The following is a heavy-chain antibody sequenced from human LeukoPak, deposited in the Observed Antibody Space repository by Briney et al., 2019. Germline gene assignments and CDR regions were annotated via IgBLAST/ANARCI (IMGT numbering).Heavy chain of an antibody. D-gene: IGHD3-22*01. CDR2: ISAYNGNT. CDR1: GYTFTSYG. CDR3: ARDPGDYYDSSGYYYYGMDV. V-gene: IGHV1-18*01. J-gene: IGHJ6*02. Sequence: ASVTVSCKASGYTFTSYGISWVRQAPGQGLEWMGWISAYNGNTNYAQKLQGRVTMTTDTSTSTAYMELRSLRSDDTAVYYCARDPGDYYDSSGYYYYGMDVWGQGTTVTVSS.